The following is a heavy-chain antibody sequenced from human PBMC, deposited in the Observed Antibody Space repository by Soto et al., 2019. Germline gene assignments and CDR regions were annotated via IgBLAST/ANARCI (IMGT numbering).Heavy chain of an antibody. CDR2: INHSGST. J-gene: IGHJ6*02. D-gene: IGHD2-15*01. V-gene: IGHV4-34*01. Sequence: QVQLQQWGAGLLKPSETLSLTCAVYGGSFSGYYWSWIRQPPGKGLEWLGEINHSGSTNYNPSLKSRVTISVDTSKNQFSLKLSSVTAADTAVYYCARGRGYCSGGSCYSGYYYYGMDVWGQGTTVTVSS. CDR1: GGSFSGYY. CDR3: ARGRGYCSGGSCYSGYYYYGMDV.